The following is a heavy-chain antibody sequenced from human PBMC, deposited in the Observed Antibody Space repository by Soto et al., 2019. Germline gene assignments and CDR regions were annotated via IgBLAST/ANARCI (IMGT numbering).Heavy chain of an antibody. CDR3: ARDLQLRQFDP. D-gene: IGHD6-6*01. J-gene: IGHJ5*02. Sequence: ASVKVSCKASGGTFSSYAISWVRQAPGQGLEWMGGIIPIFGTANYAQKFQGRVAITADESTSTAYMELSSLRSEDTAVYYCARDLQLRQFDPWGQGTLVTVSS. CDR1: GGTFSSYA. CDR2: IIPIFGTA. V-gene: IGHV1-69*13.